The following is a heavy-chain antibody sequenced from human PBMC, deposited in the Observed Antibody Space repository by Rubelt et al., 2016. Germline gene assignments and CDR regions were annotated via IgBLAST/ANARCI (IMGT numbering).Heavy chain of an antibody. V-gene: IGHV1-18*01. Sequence: QVQLVQSGAEVKKPGASVKVSCKASGYTFASYGISWVRQAPGQGLEWMGWISAYNGNTNDAQKHQGRVTMTTDTSTSTGYMELRSLRSDDTAVYYCARDTRYSSSSNFDYWGQGTLVTVSS. CDR3: ARDTRYSSSSNFDY. J-gene: IGHJ4*02. CDR2: ISAYNGNT. CDR1: GYTFASYG. D-gene: IGHD6-13*01.